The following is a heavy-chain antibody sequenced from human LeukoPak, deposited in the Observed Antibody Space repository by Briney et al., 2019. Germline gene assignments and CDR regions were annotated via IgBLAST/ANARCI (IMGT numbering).Heavy chain of an antibody. CDR3: TRLAGLTTVTTIPNYYYMDV. CDR2: IRSKANSYAT. Sequence: GGSLRLSCAASGFTFSGSAMHWVRQASGKGLEWVGRIRSKANSYATAYAASVKGRFTISRDDSKNTAYLQMNSLKTEDTAVYYCTRLAGLTTVTTIPNYYYMDVWGKGTTVTVTS. D-gene: IGHD4-17*01. CDR1: GFTFSGSA. V-gene: IGHV3-73*01. J-gene: IGHJ6*03.